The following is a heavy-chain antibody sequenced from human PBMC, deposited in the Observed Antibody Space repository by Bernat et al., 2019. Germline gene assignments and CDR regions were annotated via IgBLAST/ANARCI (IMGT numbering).Heavy chain of an antibody. J-gene: IGHJ3*02. CDR1: GYTFTSYG. CDR2: ISAYNGNT. D-gene: IGHD4-17*01. Sequence: QVQLVQSGAEVKKPGASVKVSCKASGYTFTSYGISWVRQAPGQGLEWMGWISAYNGNTNYAQKLQGRVTMTTDTSTSTAYMELRSLRSDDTAVYYCARDLYMGILARTDYGDSTGDAFDIWGQGTMVTVSS. CDR3: ARDLYMGILARTDYGDSTGDAFDI. V-gene: IGHV1-18*01.